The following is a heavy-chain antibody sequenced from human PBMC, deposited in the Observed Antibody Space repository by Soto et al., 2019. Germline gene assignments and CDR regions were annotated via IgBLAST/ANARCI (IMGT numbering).Heavy chain of an antibody. J-gene: IGHJ4*02. D-gene: IGHD6-6*01. Sequence: GGSLSLSCAASGFTFSSYAMSWVRQAPGKGLEWVSAISGSGGSTYYADSVKGRFTISRDNSKNTLYLQMNSLRAEDTAVYYCAKWRTPSIAARPVFDYWGQGTLVTVSS. CDR2: ISGSGGST. V-gene: IGHV3-23*01. CDR1: GFTFSSYA. CDR3: AKWRTPSIAARPVFDY.